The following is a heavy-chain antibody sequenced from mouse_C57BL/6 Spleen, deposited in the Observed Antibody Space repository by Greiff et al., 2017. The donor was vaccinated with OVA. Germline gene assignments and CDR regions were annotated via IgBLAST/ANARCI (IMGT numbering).Heavy chain of an antibody. CDR2: INYDGSST. CDR3: ARDHYYGSSYGGAMDY. D-gene: IGHD1-1*01. V-gene: IGHV5-16*01. Sequence: EVHLVESEGGLVQPGSSMKLSCTASGFTFSDYYMAWVRQVPEKGLEWVANINYDGSSTYYLDSLKSRFIISRDNAKNILYLQMSSLKSEDTATYYCARDHYYGSSYGGAMDYWGQGTSVTVSS. J-gene: IGHJ4*01. CDR1: GFTFSDYY.